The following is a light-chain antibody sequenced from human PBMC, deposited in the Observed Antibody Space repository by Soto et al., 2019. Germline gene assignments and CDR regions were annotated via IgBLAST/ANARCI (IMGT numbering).Light chain of an antibody. CDR3: QTHNAWPFV. J-gene: IGKJ2*01. CDR1: ESLFGF. V-gene: IGKV3-15*01. CDR2: GVS. Sequence: EIVMTQSPATLSASPGESVSLSCRASESLFGFLAWYQQKPGQAPRLLIYGVSTKATGVPARFSGSGSAADFTLTISSVHSDDSAVYYCQTHNAWPFVFGQGTKLEI.